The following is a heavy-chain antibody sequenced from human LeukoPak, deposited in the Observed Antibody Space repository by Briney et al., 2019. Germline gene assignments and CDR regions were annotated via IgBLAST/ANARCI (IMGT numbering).Heavy chain of an antibody. CDR1: GGSISSSIHY. Sequence: ASETLSLTCTVSGGSISSSIHYWGWIRQPPGKGLEWIGSIYYSGDTYYNPSLKSRVTIAVDTSTNQFSLRPNSVTAADTAVYYCATRRYCSVGDCPEYFPHWGQGTLVTVSS. D-gene: IGHD2-15*01. CDR2: IYYSGDT. J-gene: IGHJ1*01. V-gene: IGHV4-39*01. CDR3: ATRRYCSVGDCPEYFPH.